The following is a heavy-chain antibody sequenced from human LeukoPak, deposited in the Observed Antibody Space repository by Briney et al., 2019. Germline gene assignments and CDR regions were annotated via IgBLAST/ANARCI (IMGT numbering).Heavy chain of an antibody. Sequence: SETLSLTCTVSGGSISSGGYYWSWIRQHPGKGLEWIGYIYYSGSTNYNPSLKSRVTISVDTSKNQFSLKLSSVTAADTAVYYCARVEWRNYGMDVWGQGTTVTVSS. D-gene: IGHD2-8*01. V-gene: IGHV4-61*08. CDR3: ARVEWRNYGMDV. CDR2: IYYSGST. J-gene: IGHJ6*02. CDR1: GGSISSGGYY.